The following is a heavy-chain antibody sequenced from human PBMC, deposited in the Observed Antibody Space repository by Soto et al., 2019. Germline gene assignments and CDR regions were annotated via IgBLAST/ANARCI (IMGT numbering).Heavy chain of an antibody. V-gene: IGHV3-23*01. J-gene: IGHJ4*02. D-gene: IGHD2-15*01. Sequence: GGSLRLSCAASGFTFSSYAMSWVRQAPGKGLEWVSAISGSGGSTYYADSVKGRFTISRDNSKNTLYLQMNSLRAEDTAVYYCAKDGAPYCSGGSCPYFDYWGQGTLVTVS. CDR3: AKDGAPYCSGGSCPYFDY. CDR2: ISGSGGST. CDR1: GFTFSSYA.